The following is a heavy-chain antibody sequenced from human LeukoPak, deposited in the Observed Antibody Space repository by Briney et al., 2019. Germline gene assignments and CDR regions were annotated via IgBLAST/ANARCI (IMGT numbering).Heavy chain of an antibody. V-gene: IGHV4-31*03. CDR1: DGSLNYPGYS. CDR3: VADRNY. J-gene: IGHJ4*02. CDR2: IYPGATT. Sequence: PSETLSLTCSVSDGSLNYPGYSWSWIRQQSGRGLEWIGYIYPGATTSYNPSLKSRVTISADTSKNQFYLKLTSVTAADTAVYYCVADRNYRGRGILVTVS.